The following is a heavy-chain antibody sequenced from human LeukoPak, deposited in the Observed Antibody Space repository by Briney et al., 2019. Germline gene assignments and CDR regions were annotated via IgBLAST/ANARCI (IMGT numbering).Heavy chain of an antibody. J-gene: IGHJ4*02. Sequence: AGGSLRLSCAASGFTFSSYGMHWVRQAPGKGLEWVAVISYDGSNKYYADSVKGRFTISRDNSKNTLYLQMNSLRAEDTAVYYCAKGLGYSYGCWGQGTLVTVSS. CDR2: ISYDGSNK. V-gene: IGHV3-30*18. D-gene: IGHD5-18*01. CDR3: AKGLGYSYGC. CDR1: GFTFSSYG.